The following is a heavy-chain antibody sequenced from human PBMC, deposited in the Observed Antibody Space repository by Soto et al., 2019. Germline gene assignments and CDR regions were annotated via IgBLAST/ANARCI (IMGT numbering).Heavy chain of an antibody. Sequence: QVQLQESGPGLVKPSETLSLTCTVSGGSVSSGSYYWSWIRQPPGKGLEWIGYIYYSGSTSYNPSLKSRVTISVDASKNQFSLKLSSVSAADTAVYYCARGIDGWYQGRYYYGMDVWGQGTTVTVSS. V-gene: IGHV4-61*01. CDR2: IYYSGST. J-gene: IGHJ6*02. CDR1: GGSVSSGSYY. CDR3: ARGIDGWYQGRYYYGMDV. D-gene: IGHD6-19*01.